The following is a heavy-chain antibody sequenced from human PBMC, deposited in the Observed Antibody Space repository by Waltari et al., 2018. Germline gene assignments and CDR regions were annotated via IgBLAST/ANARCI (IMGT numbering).Heavy chain of an antibody. CDR3: ACTSFLYYFDY. J-gene: IGHJ4*02. V-gene: IGHV4-38-2*01. CDR2: IYHSGST. Sequence: QVQLQESGPGLVKPSETLSLTCAVSGYSISSGYYWGWIRQPPGKGLEWIGSIYHSGSTYYNPSLKSRVTISVDTSKNQFSLKLSSVTAADTAVYYCACTSFLYYFDYWGQGTLVTVSS. CDR1: GYSISSGYY. D-gene: IGHD2-2*01.